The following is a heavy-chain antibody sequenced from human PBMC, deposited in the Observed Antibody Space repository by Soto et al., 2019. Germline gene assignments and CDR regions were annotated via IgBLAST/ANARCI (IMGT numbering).Heavy chain of an antibody. CDR3: ARVPGYYYDSSGSDNYGMDV. J-gene: IGHJ6*02. D-gene: IGHD3-22*01. CDR2: IIPIFGTA. CDR1: GGTFSSYA. Sequence: ASVKVSCKASGGTFSSYAISWVRQAPGQGLEWMGGIIPIFGTANYAQKFQGRVTITADESTSTAYTELSSLRSEDTAVYYCARVPGYYYDSSGSDNYGMDVWGQGTTVTVSS. V-gene: IGHV1-69*13.